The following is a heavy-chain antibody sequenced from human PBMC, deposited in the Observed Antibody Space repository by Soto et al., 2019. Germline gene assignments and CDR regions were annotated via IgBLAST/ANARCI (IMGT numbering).Heavy chain of an antibody. D-gene: IGHD6-13*01. CDR2: ISGSGGST. Sequence: EVQLLESGGGLVQPGGSLRLSCAASGFTFSSYAMSWVRQAPGKGLEWVSAISGSGGSTYYADSVKGRFTVARDNSKNTLYLQMNSQRAEDTAVYYCATERTIAAAFTPFDYWGQGNLDTVSP. J-gene: IGHJ4*02. CDR3: ATERTIAAAFTPFDY. V-gene: IGHV3-23*01. CDR1: GFTFSSYA.